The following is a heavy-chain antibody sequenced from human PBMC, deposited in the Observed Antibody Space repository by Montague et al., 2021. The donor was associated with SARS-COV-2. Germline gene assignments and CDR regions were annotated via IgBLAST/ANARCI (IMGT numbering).Heavy chain of an antibody. V-gene: IGHV4-39*01. CDR2: IYYSGST. CDR3: ARQPLTTITLFVITKTCRYFDL. J-gene: IGHJ2*01. CDR1: GGSISSGGYY. Sequence: SETLSLTCTVSGGSISSGGYYWGWIRQPPGKGLEWIGCIYYSGSTYYNPSLKSRVTISVDTSKNQFSLKLSSVTAADTAVYYCARQPLTTITLFVITKTCRYFDLWGRGTLVTVSS. D-gene: IGHD3-22*01.